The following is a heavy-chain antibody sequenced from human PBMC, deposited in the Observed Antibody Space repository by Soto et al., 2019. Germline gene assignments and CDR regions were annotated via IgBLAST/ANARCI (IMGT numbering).Heavy chain of an antibody. V-gene: IGHV3-11*01. CDR3: ARDLGYYDSAGYLDY. Sequence: PSGSLKLSCAASGVTFSDYYMSWIRQTPGKGLEWVSYISSDGTIMYYADSVKGRFTISRDNAKNSLYLQMNSLRDADTAVYYCARDLGYYDSAGYLDYWGQGTLVTVSS. CDR1: GVTFSDYY. CDR2: ISSDGTIM. D-gene: IGHD3-22*01. J-gene: IGHJ4*02.